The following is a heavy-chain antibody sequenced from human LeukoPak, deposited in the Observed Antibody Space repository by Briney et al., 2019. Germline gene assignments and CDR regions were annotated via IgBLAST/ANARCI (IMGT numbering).Heavy chain of an antibody. V-gene: IGHV3-74*01. D-gene: IGHD3-22*01. CDR3: ARSANYFDTSGQDY. Sequence: GGSLRLSCAASGFTFSGYWMHWVRQAPGKGLVWVSRTNRDDSDTSYADSVKGRSTISRDKAKSTLYLQMNSLRVEDTAVYYCARSANYFDTSGQDYWGQGTLVTVSS. CDR2: TNRDDSDT. J-gene: IGHJ4*02. CDR1: GFTFSGYW.